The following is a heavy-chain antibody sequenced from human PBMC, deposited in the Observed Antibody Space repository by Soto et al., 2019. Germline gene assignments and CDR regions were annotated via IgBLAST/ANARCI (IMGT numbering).Heavy chain of an antibody. CDR1: GFSFSTYW. CDR3: AKGGHIDF. CDR2: INKDGGET. D-gene: IGHD3-16*01. V-gene: IGHV3-7*03. Sequence: PGGSLRLSCAASGFSFSTYWMSWVRQAPGTGLEWVASINKDGGETYYVDSVRGRFTISRDNAKTSLYLQMNNLRAEDTAVYYCAKGGHIDFCGPGTLVTVSS. J-gene: IGHJ4*02.